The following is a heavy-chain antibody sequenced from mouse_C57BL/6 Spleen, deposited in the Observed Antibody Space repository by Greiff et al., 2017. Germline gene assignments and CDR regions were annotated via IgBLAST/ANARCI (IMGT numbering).Heavy chain of an antibody. J-gene: IGHJ4*01. CDR1: GYTFTSYW. V-gene: IGHV1-69*01. Sequence: QVQLQQPGAELVMPGASVKLSCKASGYTFTSYWMHWVKQRPGQGLEWIGEIDPSDSYTNYNQKFKGKSTLTVDKSSSTAYMQLSSLTSEDSAVYYWARSDTTVVDAMDDWGQGTSVTVSS. D-gene: IGHD1-1*01. CDR2: IDPSDSYT. CDR3: ARSDTTVVDAMDD.